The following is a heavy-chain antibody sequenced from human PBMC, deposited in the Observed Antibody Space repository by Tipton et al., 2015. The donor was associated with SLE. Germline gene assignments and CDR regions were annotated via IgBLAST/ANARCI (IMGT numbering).Heavy chain of an antibody. CDR3: ARVRARWLDAFDI. CDR2: IYTSGST. CDR1: GGSISSGSYY. V-gene: IGHV4-61*09. Sequence: TLSLTCTVSGGSISSGSYYWSWIRQPAGKGLEWIGYIYTSGSTNYNPSLKSRVTISVDTSKNQFSLKLSSVTAADTAVYYCARVRARWLDAFDIWGQGTMVTVSS. J-gene: IGHJ3*02. D-gene: IGHD4-23*01.